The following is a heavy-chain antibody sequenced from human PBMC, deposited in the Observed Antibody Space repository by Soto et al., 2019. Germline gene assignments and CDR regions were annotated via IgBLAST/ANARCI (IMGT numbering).Heavy chain of an antibody. CDR1: GVSISSYY. J-gene: IGHJ4*02. V-gene: IGHV4-59*01. CDR2: ISYSGNT. Sequence: SETLSLTCTVSGVSISSYYWSWIRQPPGKGLEWIGYISYSGNTNYNPSLKSRVTISVDTSKNQFSLKLSSVTAADTAVYYCARSRRGTNFDYWGQGALVTVSS. CDR3: ARSRRGTNFDY. D-gene: IGHD2-2*01.